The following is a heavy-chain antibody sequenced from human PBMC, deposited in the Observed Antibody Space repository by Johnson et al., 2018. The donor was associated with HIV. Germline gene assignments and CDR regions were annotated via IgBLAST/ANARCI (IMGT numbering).Heavy chain of an antibody. CDR1: GFTFSSYG. J-gene: IGHJ3*02. Sequence: VQLVESGGGVVQPGRSLRLSCAASGFTFSSYGMHWVRQAPGKGLEWVGRIKSKGSGGTIDYAAPVKDRFTISRDDSKNTLYLQMNSLKTEDTAVYYCAKVGRMTTVVTPGDAFDIWGQGTKVTVSS. CDR2: IKSKGSGGTI. D-gene: IGHD4-23*01. V-gene: IGHV3-15*01. CDR3: AKVGRMTTVVTPGDAFDI.